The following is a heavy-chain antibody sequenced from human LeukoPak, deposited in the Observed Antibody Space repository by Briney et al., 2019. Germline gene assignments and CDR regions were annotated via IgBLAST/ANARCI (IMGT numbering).Heavy chain of an antibody. Sequence: GGSLRLSCAASGSTFSDYDMSWVRQAPGKGPEWVSVITESGDDTNYADSVKGRFIISRDNSKNTLFLQMNSLRVEDTAVYYCARDETKGKGTAWFGWVYWGRGTLVTVSS. CDR3: ARDETKGKGTAWFGWVY. J-gene: IGHJ4*02. CDR2: ITESGDDT. V-gene: IGHV3-23*01. D-gene: IGHD3-10*01. CDR1: GSTFSDYD.